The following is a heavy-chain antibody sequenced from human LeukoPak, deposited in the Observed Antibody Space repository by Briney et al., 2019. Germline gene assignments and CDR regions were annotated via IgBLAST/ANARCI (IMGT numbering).Heavy chain of an antibody. D-gene: IGHD3-3*01. CDR2: INHSGST. Sequence: SETLSLTCAVYGGSFSGYYWSWIRQPPGKGLEWIGEINHSGSTNYNPSLKSRVTISVDTSKNQFSLKLSSVTAADTAVYYCAIYFGVVIGGFDPWGQGTLVTVSS. V-gene: IGHV4-34*01. CDR3: AIYFGVVIGGFDP. CDR1: GGSFSGYY. J-gene: IGHJ5*02.